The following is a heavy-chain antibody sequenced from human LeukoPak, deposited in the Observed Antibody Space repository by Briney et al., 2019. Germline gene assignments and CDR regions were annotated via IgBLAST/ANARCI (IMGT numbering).Heavy chain of an antibody. CDR2: IIPIFGTA. CDR1: GGTFSSYA. D-gene: IGHD5-24*01. J-gene: IGHJ4*02. Sequence: SVKVSCKASGGTFSSYAISWVRQAPGQGLEWMGGIIPIFGTANYAQKFQGRVTITTDESTSTAYMELSSLRSEDTAVYYCARAGKMATITLDYWGQGTLVTVSS. V-gene: IGHV1-69*05. CDR3: ARAGKMATITLDY.